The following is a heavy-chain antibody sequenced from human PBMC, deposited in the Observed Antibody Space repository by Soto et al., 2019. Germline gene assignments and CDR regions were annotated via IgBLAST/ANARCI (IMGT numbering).Heavy chain of an antibody. Sequence: GGSLGLSCAASGVTFSSYTMSWVLQGPGKGLEWVSAISGSGGSPYYADSVQGRFTISRDNPKNTLFLQMNSLRAEDTATYYCAKARCSVNHSYVPDYWGHGTLLTVSS. D-gene: IGHD2-15*01. CDR3: AKARCSVNHSYVPDY. CDR1: GVTFSSYT. V-gene: IGHV3-23*01. CDR2: ISGSGGSP. J-gene: IGHJ4*01.